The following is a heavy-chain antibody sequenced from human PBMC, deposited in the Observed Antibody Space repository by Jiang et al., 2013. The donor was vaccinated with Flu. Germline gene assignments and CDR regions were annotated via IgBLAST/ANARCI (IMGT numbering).Heavy chain of an antibody. CDR3: ARDLRGYNYWRAFDV. Sequence: GSGLVKPSETLSLTCTVSVGSISVYYWSWIRESPGKGLEWIGNIYYSGSANYNPSLKSRVTISIDTPKNQFSLKLTSVTAADTAVYYCARDLRGYNYWRAFDVWGQGTKGHRLF. D-gene: IGHD5-18*01. CDR2: IYYSGSA. V-gene: IGHV4-59*13. J-gene: IGHJ3*01. CDR1: VGSISVYY.